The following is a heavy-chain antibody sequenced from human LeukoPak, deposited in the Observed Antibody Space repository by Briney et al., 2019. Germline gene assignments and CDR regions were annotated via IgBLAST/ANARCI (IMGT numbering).Heavy chain of an antibody. J-gene: IGHJ3*02. V-gene: IGHV4-34*01. Sequence: PSETLSLTCAVYGGSFSGYYWSWIRQPPGKGLEWIGEINHSGSTNYNPSLKSRVTISVDTSKNQFSLKLGSVTAADTAVYYCARYQGDFWSGYYRAFDIWGQGTMVTVSS. D-gene: IGHD3-3*01. CDR2: INHSGST. CDR3: ARYQGDFWSGYYRAFDI. CDR1: GGSFSGYY.